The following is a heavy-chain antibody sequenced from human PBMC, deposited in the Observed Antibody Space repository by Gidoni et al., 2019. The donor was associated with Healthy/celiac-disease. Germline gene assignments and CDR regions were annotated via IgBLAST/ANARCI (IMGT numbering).Heavy chain of an antibody. CDR1: GFTASSNY. J-gene: IGHJ4*02. D-gene: IGHD3-22*01. V-gene: IGHV3-66*02. CDR3: ARVRIRDYYDSSGYYHGGLDYFDY. CDR2: IDGGGST. Sequence: EVQLVESGGGLVQPGGSLTLSCADSGFTASSNYMSWVRPAPGKGLEWVSVIDGGGSTYYADSVKGRFTISRDNSKNTLYLQMNSLRAEDTAVYYCARVRIRDYYDSSGYYHGGLDYFDYWGQGTLVTVSS.